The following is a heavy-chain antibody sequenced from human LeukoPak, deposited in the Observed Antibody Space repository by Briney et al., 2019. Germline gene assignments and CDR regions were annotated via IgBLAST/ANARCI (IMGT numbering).Heavy chain of an antibody. CDR1: GFTLSSYA. V-gene: IGHV3-23*01. CDR3: AKKVGGGYYYYGRAV. J-gene: IGHJ6*04. CDR2: ISGSGGST. D-gene: IGHD2-2*01. Sequence: GGSLRPSCAASGFTLSSYAMSWVRQAPGKGLEWVSAISGSGGSTYYADSVKGRFTISRDNSKNTLYLQMNNLRAEDTAVYYCAKKVGGGYYYYGRAVWAKGPRVTVSS.